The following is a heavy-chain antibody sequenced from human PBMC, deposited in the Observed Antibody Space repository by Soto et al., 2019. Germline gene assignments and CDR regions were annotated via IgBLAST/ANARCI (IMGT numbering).Heavy chain of an antibody. Sequence: SATLSLTCTVSGGSISSYYWSWIRQPPGKGLEWIGYIYYSGSTNYNPSLKSRVTISVDTSKNQFSLKLSSVTAADTAVYYCARSCDSLGYCPFGPWGQGTLVTVSS. V-gene: IGHV4-59*01. D-gene: IGHD2-15*01. CDR1: GGSISSYY. CDR3: ARSCDSLGYCPFGP. CDR2: IYYSGST. J-gene: IGHJ5*02.